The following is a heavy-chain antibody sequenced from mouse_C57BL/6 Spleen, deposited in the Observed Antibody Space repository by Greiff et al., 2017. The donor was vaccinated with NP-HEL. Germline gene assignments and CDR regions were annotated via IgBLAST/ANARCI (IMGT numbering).Heavy chain of an antibody. CDR3: ARVRTAQATADY. CDR1: GYTFTSYW. J-gene: IGHJ2*01. CDR2: IDPSDSYT. D-gene: IGHD3-2*02. Sequence: VQLQQPGAELVMPGASVKLSCKASGYTFTSYWMHWVKQRPGQGLEWIGEIDPSDSYTNYNQKFKGKSTLTVDKSSSTAYMQLSSLTSEDSAVYYCARVRTAQATADYWGQGTTLTVSS. V-gene: IGHV1-69*01.